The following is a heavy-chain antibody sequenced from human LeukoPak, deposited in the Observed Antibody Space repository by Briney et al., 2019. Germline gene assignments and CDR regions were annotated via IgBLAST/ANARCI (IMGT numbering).Heavy chain of an antibody. CDR2: IYSGGST. V-gene: IGHV3-53*01. Sequence: GGSLRLSCAASGFTVSSNYMSWVRQAPGKGLEWVSLIYSGGSTYYADSVKGRFTISRDNSKNTVYLQMNSLRAEDTAVYYCARKLPFDIWGQGTMVTVSS. D-gene: IGHD5-24*01. J-gene: IGHJ3*02. CDR1: GFTVSSNY. CDR3: ARKLPFDI.